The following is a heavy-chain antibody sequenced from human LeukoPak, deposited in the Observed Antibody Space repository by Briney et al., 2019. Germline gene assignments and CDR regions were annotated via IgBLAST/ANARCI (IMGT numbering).Heavy chain of an antibody. V-gene: IGHV4-59*08. J-gene: IGHJ4*02. CDR3: ARHSEEYSSGWYSPFDY. CDR1: GGSIGPNY. CDR2: IHYSGST. Sequence: PSETLSLTCTVSGGSIGPNYCSWIRQPPGKGLEWIGYIHYSGSTNYNPSLKSRVTISVDTSKNQFSLKLSSVTAADTAVYYCARHSEEYSSGWYSPFDYWGQGTLVTVSS. D-gene: IGHD6-19*01.